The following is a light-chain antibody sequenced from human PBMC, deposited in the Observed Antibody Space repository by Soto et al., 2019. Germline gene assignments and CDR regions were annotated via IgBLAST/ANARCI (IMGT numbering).Light chain of an antibody. CDR1: QDINKN. CDR3: QQLFDSPST. V-gene: IGKV1-33*01. CDR2: DAS. J-gene: IGKJ5*01. Sequence: DIQMTQSPSSLSASVGDRFTITCQASQDINKNLIWYQQKPGKAPKLLIYDASDLETGVPSRFSGSGSGTEFSLTITSLQPEDFATYYCQQLFDSPSTFGQGTRLEIK.